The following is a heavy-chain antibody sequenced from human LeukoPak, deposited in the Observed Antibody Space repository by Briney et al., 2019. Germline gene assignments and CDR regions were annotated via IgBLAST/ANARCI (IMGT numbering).Heavy chain of an antibody. V-gene: IGHV4-31*03. D-gene: IGHD3-9*01. CDR1: GGSISSGGYY. CDR3: RGGYFDWDAFDI. CDR2: IYYSGST. J-gene: IGHJ3*02. Sequence: SETLSLTCTVSGGSISSGGYYWSRIRQNPGKGLEWIGYIYYSGSTYYNPSLKSRVTISVDTSKNQFSLKLSSVTAADTAVYYCRGGYFDWDAFDIWGQGTMVTVSS.